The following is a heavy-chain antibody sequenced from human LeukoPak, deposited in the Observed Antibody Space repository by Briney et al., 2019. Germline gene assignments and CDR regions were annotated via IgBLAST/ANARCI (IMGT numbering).Heavy chain of an antibody. Sequence: HAGGSLRLSCAASGFTFSSYWMHWVRHTPGKGLVWVSRIKSDGSSTSYADSVKGRFTISRDNAKNTLYLQMDSLRADDTAVYYCATDLDYTFDYWGRGTLVTVSS. V-gene: IGHV3-74*01. CDR1: GFTFSSYW. CDR2: IKSDGSST. J-gene: IGHJ4*02. D-gene: IGHD4-11*01. CDR3: ATDLDYTFDY.